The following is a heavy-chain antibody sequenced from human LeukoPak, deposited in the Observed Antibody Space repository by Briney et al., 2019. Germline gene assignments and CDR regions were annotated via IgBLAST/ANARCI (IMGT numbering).Heavy chain of an antibody. CDR3: ARHPTPSSYSSS. CDR1: GYSFTSYW. D-gene: IGHD6-6*01. Sequence: GESLQISCKGSGYSFTSYWIGWVRQMPGKGLEWMGIIYPANSDTRYSPSFQGQVTISADKSISTAYLQWSSLKASDTAMYYCARHPTPSSYSSSWGQGTLVTVSS. J-gene: IGHJ5*02. CDR2: IYPANSDT. V-gene: IGHV5-51*01.